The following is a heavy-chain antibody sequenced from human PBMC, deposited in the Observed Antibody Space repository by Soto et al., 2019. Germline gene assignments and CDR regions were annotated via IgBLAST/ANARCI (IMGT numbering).Heavy chain of an antibody. CDR2: ISGSGGST. CDR3: AKDLGSVFWSGPFDP. J-gene: IGHJ5*02. V-gene: IGHV3-23*01. CDR1: GFTFSSYA. D-gene: IGHD3-3*01. Sequence: EVQLLESGGGLVQPGGSLRLSCAASGFTFSSYAMSWVRQAPGKGLEWVSAISGSGGSTYYADSVKGRFTTSRDNSKNTLYLQMNSLRAEDTAVYYCAKDLGSVFWSGPFDPWGQGTLVTVSS.